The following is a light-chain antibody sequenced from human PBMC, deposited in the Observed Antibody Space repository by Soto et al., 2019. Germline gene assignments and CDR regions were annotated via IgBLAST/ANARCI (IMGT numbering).Light chain of an antibody. V-gene: IGKV1-5*03. Sequence: DIQMTQSPSTLSASVGDRVTITCRASQSISVWLAWYQQKAGKAPNLRIYKAYRLESGVPSRFSGSGSETEFTLTISGLQPGDSATYYCQQYNSYSPTFGQGTKVDIK. CDR1: QSISVW. CDR2: KAY. CDR3: QQYNSYSPT. J-gene: IGKJ1*01.